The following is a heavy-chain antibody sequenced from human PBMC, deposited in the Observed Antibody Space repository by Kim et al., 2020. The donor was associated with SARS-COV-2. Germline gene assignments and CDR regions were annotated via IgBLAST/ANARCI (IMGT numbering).Heavy chain of an antibody. CDR1: GFTFSSYS. CDR3: ARDLEGQYDILTGAGN. D-gene: IGHD3-9*01. CDR2: IRGSAASA. Sequence: GGSLRLSCAVSGFTFSSYSMSWVRQAPGKGLEWVSAIRGSAASAYHADSVKGRFTISRDNSKNTLYLQMDSLRDEDTAVYYCARDLEGQYDILTGAGNWGQGTLVSVSS. V-gene: IGHV3-23*01. J-gene: IGHJ4*02.